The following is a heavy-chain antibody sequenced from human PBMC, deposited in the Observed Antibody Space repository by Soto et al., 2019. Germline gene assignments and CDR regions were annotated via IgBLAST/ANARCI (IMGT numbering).Heavy chain of an antibody. CDR2: IYYRGNA. Sequence: QLQLQESGPGLVKPSETLSLTCSVSDDSINSDKYYWGWIRQPPGKGLEWIGSIYYRGNAYYNPSLQARATISLDKSRSQLSLKLNSVTAADSAVYFCARLEGLATISYYFDFWGPGALVTVSS. J-gene: IGHJ4*02. CDR1: DDSINSDKYY. D-gene: IGHD3-9*01. CDR3: ARLEGLATISYYFDF. V-gene: IGHV4-39*01.